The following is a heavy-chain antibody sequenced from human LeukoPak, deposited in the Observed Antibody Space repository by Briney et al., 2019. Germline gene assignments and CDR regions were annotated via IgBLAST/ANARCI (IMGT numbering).Heavy chain of an antibody. CDR3: AVLYWSIAARPFDY. CDR2: INPNSGGT. D-gene: IGHD6-6*01. J-gene: IGHJ4*02. Sequence: GASVKVSCKAPGYTFTGYYMHWVRQAPGQGLEWMGRINPNSGGTNYPQKFQGRVTMTRDTSISTAYMELSRLRSDDTAVYYCAVLYWSIAARPFDYWGQGTLVTVSS. V-gene: IGHV1-2*06. CDR1: GYTFTGYY.